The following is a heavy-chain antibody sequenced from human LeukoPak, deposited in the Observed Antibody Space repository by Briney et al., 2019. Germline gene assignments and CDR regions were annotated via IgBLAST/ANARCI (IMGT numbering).Heavy chain of an antibody. CDR1: GFPFNTYA. V-gene: IGHV3-33*01. D-gene: IGHD3-10*01. CDR3: AREIFGSGSYPDS. J-gene: IGHJ4*02. Sequence: PGGSLRLSCAAAGFPFNTYAMHWVRQAAGEGREWVALIWHDGSHKFYSHSVRGQFTISRDNSKNTVSLQMNNLSPEDTAVYYCAREIFGSGSYPDSWGQGTLVTVSS. CDR2: IWHDGSHK.